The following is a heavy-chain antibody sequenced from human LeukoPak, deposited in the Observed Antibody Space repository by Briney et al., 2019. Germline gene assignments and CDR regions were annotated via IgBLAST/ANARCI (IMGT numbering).Heavy chain of an antibody. V-gene: IGHV3-30*02. Sequence: PGGSLRLSCAASGFTFSSYGMHWVRQAPGKGLEWVAFIRYDGSNKYYADSVKGRFTISRDNSKNTLYLQMNSLRAEDTAVYYCAKDVKKIVVVPAAYFDYWGQGTLVTVSS. J-gene: IGHJ4*02. CDR2: IRYDGSNK. CDR1: GFTFSSYG. CDR3: AKDVKKIVVVPAAYFDY. D-gene: IGHD2-2*01.